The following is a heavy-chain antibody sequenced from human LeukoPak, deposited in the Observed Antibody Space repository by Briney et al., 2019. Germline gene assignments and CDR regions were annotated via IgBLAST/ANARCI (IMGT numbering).Heavy chain of an antibody. CDR1: GFNVSSNY. V-gene: IGHV3-53*01. J-gene: IGHJ6*02. Sequence: GGSLRLSCAASGFNVSSNYMSWVRQAPGKGLEWVSVIYSGGTTYYADSVKGRFTISRDNSKNTLYLQMNSLRAEDTAVYYCARVNQYESGGIHYGMDVWGQGTTVTVSS. D-gene: IGHD2-15*01. CDR2: IYSGGTT. CDR3: ARVNQYESGGIHYGMDV.